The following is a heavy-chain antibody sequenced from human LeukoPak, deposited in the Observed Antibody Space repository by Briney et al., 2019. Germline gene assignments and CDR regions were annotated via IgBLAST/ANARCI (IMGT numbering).Heavy chain of an antibody. CDR1: GFTFSSYS. Sequence: PGGSLRLSCAASGFTFSSYSMNWVRQAPGKGLEWVSSISSSSSYIYYADSVKGRFTISRDNAKNSLYLQMNSLRAEDTAVYYCARDSAAGTRWFDPWGQGTLVTVSS. V-gene: IGHV3-21*01. CDR3: ARDSAAGTRWFDP. D-gene: IGHD6-13*01. CDR2: ISSSSSYI. J-gene: IGHJ5*02.